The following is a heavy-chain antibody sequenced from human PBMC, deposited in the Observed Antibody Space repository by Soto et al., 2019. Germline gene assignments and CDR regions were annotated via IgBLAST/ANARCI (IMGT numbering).Heavy chain of an antibody. CDR2: ISSGGSTI. D-gene: IGHD3-16*02. J-gene: IGHJ4*02. CDR1: GFTFSSYD. Sequence: EVQLVESGGGLVQPGGSLRLSCAASGFTFSSYDMNWVRQAPGKGLEWVSYISSGGSTIYYADSVRGRFTISRDNAKNSLYLQMNSLRAEDTAVYYCASDDSGYPSYFHYWCQGTLVTVAS. V-gene: IGHV3-48*03. CDR3: ASDDSGYPSYFHY.